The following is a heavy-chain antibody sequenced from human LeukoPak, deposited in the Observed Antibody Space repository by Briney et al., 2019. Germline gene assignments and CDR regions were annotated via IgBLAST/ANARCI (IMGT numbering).Heavy chain of an antibody. D-gene: IGHD6-13*01. CDR3: ARAPGIAAAGTSDWFDP. CDR1: GYTFTSYY. J-gene: IGHJ5*02. Sequence: SVKVSCKASGYTFTSYYMHWVRQAPGQGLEWMGGIIPIFGTANYAQKFQGRVTITADESTSTAYMELSSLRSEDTAVYYCARAPGIAAAGTSDWFDPWGQGTLVTVSS. CDR2: IIPIFGTA. V-gene: IGHV1-69*13.